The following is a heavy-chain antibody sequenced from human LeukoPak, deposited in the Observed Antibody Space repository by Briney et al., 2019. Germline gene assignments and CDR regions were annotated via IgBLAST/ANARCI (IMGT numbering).Heavy chain of an antibody. J-gene: IGHJ6*03. CDR1: GFTFSNAW. D-gene: IGHD3-22*01. CDR2: IKSKTDGGTT. Sequence: PGGSLRLSCAASGFTFSNAWMSWVRQAPGKGLEWVGRIKSKTDGGTTDYAAPVKGRFTISRDDSKNTLYLQMNSLKTEDTAVYYCTTEHYYDSSGYLSYYYYYMDVWGKGTTVTISS. CDR3: TTEHYYDSSGYLSYYYYYMDV. V-gene: IGHV3-15*01.